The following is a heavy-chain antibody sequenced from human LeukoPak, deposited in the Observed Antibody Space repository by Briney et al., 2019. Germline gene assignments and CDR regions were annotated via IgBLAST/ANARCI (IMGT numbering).Heavy chain of an antibody. CDR1: GFTFSNYW. J-gene: IGHJ4*02. D-gene: IGHD3-16*01. V-gene: IGHV3-7*03. Sequence: PGGSLRLSCAASGFTFSNYWLNWVRQAPGKGLEWVANIKEDGSEKYYVDSVKGRFTISRDNAKNSLFLQMNRLRAEDTAVYYCARTLRGGGALDYWGQGTLVTVSS. CDR2: IKEDGSEK. CDR3: ARTLRGGGALDY.